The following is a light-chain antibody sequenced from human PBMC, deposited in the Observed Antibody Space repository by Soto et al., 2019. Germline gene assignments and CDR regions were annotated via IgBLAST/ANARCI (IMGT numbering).Light chain of an antibody. CDR3: QQYIDLPET. J-gene: IGKJ2*01. Sequence: EIEMTQSPATLSVSPGERATLSCRARQRVSSNLAWYQQIPGQAPRLLIYGASTRATGIPDRICGSVSGTEFTLTISSLHSEDFAVYYWQQYIDLPETFGQGTKVDIK. CDR2: GAS. V-gene: IGKV3-15*01. CDR1: QRVSSN.